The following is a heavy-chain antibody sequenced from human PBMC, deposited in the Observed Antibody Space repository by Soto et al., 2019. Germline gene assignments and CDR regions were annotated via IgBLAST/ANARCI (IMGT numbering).Heavy chain of an antibody. CDR1: RYAFTGYY. D-gene: IGHD6-13*01. V-gene: IGHV1-2*02. J-gene: IGHJ1*01. CDR2: INPNSGGT. CDR3: AREFTRGIAAAGPRKYFQH. Sequence: GSVNVYVKACRYAFTGYYIHWVRQAPGQGLEWMGWINPNSGGTNYAQKFQGRVTMTRDTSISTAYMELSRLRSDDTAVYYCAREFTRGIAAAGPRKYFQHWGQGTLVTVSS.